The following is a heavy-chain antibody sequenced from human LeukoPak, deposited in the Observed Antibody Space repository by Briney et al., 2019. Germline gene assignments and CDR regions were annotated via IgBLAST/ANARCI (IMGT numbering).Heavy chain of an antibody. Sequence: GSSVKVSCKASGGTFSSYAISWVRQAPGQGLEWMGRIIPILGIANYAQKFQGRVTITADKSTSTAYMELSSLRSEDTAVYYCARDYGGNSGSYYYYGMDVWGQGTTVTVSS. CDR3: ARDYGGNSGSYYYYGMDV. J-gene: IGHJ6*02. D-gene: IGHD4-23*01. V-gene: IGHV1-69*04. CDR2: IIPILGIA. CDR1: GGTFSSYA.